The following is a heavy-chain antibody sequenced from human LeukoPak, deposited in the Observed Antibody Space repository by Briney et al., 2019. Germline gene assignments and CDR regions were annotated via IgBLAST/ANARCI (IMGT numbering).Heavy chain of an antibody. CDR2: IRYDGSNK. CDR1: GFTFSSYG. V-gene: IGHV3-30*02. CDR3: ANAGSSGYPSDY. Sequence: PGGSLRLSCAAPGFTFSSYGMHWVRQAPGKGLEWVAFIRYDGSNKYYADSVKGRFTISRDNSKNTLYLQMNSLRAEDTAVYYCANAGSSGYPSDYWGQGTLVTVSS. D-gene: IGHD3-22*01. J-gene: IGHJ4*02.